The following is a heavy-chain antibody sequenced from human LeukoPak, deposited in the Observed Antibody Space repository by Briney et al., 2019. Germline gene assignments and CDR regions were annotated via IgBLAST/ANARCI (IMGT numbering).Heavy chain of an antibody. Sequence: GGSLRLSCAASGFTFSSYWMSWVRQAPGKGLEWVANIKQDGSEKYYVDSVKGRFTISRDNAKNSLYLQMNSLRAEDTAVYFCARALSGITGYTYGRGIDYWGQGTLVTVSS. CDR2: IKQDGSEK. CDR1: GFTFSSYW. CDR3: ARALSGITGYTYGRGIDY. V-gene: IGHV3-7*01. D-gene: IGHD5-18*01. J-gene: IGHJ4*02.